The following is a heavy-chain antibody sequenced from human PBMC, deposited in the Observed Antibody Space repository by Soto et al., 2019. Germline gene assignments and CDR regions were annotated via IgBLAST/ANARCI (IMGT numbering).Heavy chain of an antibody. D-gene: IGHD7-27*01. CDR1: GFTFSNCG. J-gene: IGHJ4*02. CDR2: ISYDDGTTH. Sequence: QVQLVESGGSVVQPGGSLRLSCAASGFTFSNCGMHWVRQAPGKGLEWVAIISYDDGTTHFYGDSVKGRFTISRDNSKNTLYLQMNSLRPEDTAVYYCVKDPACQRVTHWASNYFAHWGQGTLVTISS. V-gene: IGHV3-30*18. CDR3: VKDPACQRVTHWASNYFAH.